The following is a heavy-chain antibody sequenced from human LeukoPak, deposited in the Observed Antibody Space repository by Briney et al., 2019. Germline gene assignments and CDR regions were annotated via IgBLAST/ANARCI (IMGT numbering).Heavy chain of an antibody. CDR2: IYRSGTT. CDR1: GGSISSTNW. Sequence: SETLSLTCAVSGGSISSTNWWSWVRQPPGKGLEWIGEIYRSGTTNYKPSLKSRVTISLDKSRNHFSLKLTSVTAADTAVYYCARDNSVGPYGNDYWGQGTLVTVSS. D-gene: IGHD3-10*01. J-gene: IGHJ4*02. CDR3: ARDNSVGPYGNDY. V-gene: IGHV4-4*02.